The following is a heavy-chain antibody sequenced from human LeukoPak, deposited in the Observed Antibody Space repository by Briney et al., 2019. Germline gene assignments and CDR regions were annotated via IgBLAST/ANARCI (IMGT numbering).Heavy chain of an antibody. CDR3: VRDSPGELFDY. CDR1: GYTFTSYG. V-gene: IGHV1-18*04. Sequence: ASVKVSCKASGYTFTSYGISWVRQAPGQGLEWMGWISAYNGNTNYAQNLQGRVTLTTDTSTSTAYMELRSLKSDDTAVYYCVRDSPGELFDYWGQGTPVTVFS. D-gene: IGHD1-14*01. J-gene: IGHJ4*02. CDR2: ISAYNGNT.